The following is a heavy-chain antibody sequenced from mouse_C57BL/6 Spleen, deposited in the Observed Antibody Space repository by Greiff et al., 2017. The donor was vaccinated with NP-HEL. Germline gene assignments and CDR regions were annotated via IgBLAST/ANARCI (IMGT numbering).Heavy chain of an antibody. D-gene: IGHD4-1*01. CDR1: GYSFTGYH. Sequence: VQLKQSGPELVKPGASVKISCKASGYSFTGYHMHWVKQSHGNILDWIGYIYPYNGVSSYNQKFKGKATLTVDKSSSTAYMELRSLTSEDSAVYYWARDGTGTDYAMDYWGQGTSVTVSS. CDR2: IYPYNGVS. J-gene: IGHJ4*01. CDR3: ARDGTGTDYAMDY. V-gene: IGHV1-31*01.